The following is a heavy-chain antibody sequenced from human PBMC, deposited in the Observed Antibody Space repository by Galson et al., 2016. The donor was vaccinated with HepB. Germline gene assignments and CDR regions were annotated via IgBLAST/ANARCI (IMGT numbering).Heavy chain of an antibody. D-gene: IGHD4/OR15-4a*01. Sequence: SLRLSCAASGFTFSRYWMHWVRQVPGKGLVWVSRINSDETSTNYADSVKGRFTISRDNAKNTLYLQMNSLRAEDTAVYFCARMVLESSPVIDYWGQGTLVTVSS. CDR2: INSDETST. CDR3: ARMVLESSPVIDY. V-gene: IGHV3-74*01. CDR1: GFTFSRYW. J-gene: IGHJ4*02.